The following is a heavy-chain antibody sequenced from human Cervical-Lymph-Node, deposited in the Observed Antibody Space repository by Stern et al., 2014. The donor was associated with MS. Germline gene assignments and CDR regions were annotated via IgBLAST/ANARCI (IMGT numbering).Heavy chain of an antibody. J-gene: IGHJ4*02. V-gene: IGHV3-9*01. CDR2: ISYNSEYI. D-gene: IGHD3-16*01. CDR3: AKERLGGSYISEIGF. Sequence: QLVESGGGSVQPGRSLRISCAASGFTFKDYAMHWVRQAPGKGLEWVSCISYNSEYIGYADSVRGRFTISRDNAKNSLYLQMDSLRVEDTALYYCAKERLGGSYISEIGFWGQGSLVTVSS. CDR1: GFTFKDYA.